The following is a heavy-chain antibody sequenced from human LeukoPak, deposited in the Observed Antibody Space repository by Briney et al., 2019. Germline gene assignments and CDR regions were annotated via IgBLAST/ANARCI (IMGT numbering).Heavy chain of an antibody. J-gene: IGHJ4*02. CDR3: ARGEYYFDY. V-gene: IGHV3-48*03. CDR1: GLTFSGCA. CDR2: ISSSGSTI. Sequence: GGSLRLSCSASGLTFSGCAMHWVRQAPGKGLECISYISSSGSTIYYADSLKGRFTVSRDNAKNSLYLRINNLSAEDTAVYYCARGEYYFDYWGQGTLVTVSS.